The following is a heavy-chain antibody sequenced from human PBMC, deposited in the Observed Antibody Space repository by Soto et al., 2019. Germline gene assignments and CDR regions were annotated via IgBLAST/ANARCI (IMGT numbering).Heavy chain of an antibody. D-gene: IGHD1-1*01. CDR1: GVTFSNYA. Sequence: EVQLLESGGGLVQPGTSLRVSCVASGVTFSNYAMSWVRQTPGKGLEWVAAISGSGGATYYTDSVKGRFTISRDNSENTLYLRMNSLRVEDTAVYHCAKGGSTATTINWFDAWGQGTLVKVSS. V-gene: IGHV3-23*01. J-gene: IGHJ5*02. CDR2: ISGSGGAT. CDR3: AKGGSTATTINWFDA.